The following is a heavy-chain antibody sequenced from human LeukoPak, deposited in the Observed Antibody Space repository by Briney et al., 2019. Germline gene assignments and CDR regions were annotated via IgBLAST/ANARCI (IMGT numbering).Heavy chain of an antibody. CDR2: IYYGGNT. J-gene: IGHJ6*03. CDR1: GDSISNDDFY. CDR3: ARDTHDYPYYMDV. D-gene: IGHD2-2*02. V-gene: IGHV4-30-4*08. Sequence: SETLSLTCTVSGDSISNDDFYWSWIRQSPGKGLEWIGYIYYGGNTYYNPSLESRVTISVDTSKNQFSLKLSSVTAADTAVYYCARDTHDYPYYMDVWGKGTTVTVSS.